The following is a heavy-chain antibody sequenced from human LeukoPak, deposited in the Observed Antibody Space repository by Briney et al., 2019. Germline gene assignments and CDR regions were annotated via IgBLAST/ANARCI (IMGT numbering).Heavy chain of an antibody. D-gene: IGHD5-12*01. Sequence: GGSLRLSCAASGFIFSDYSMNWVRQAPGKGPEWISYVGISSGRTMYADSVKGRFTISRDTAKKSLYLQMNSLRVEDTAVYYCARDYRYAFDNWGQGTLVTVSS. CDR3: ARDYRYAFDN. CDR1: GFIFSDYS. V-gene: IGHV3-48*04. CDR2: VGISSGRT. J-gene: IGHJ4*02.